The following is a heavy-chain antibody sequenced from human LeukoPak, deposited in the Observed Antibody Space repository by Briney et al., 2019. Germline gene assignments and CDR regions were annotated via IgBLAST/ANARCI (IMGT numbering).Heavy chain of an antibody. D-gene: IGHD3-10*01. CDR3: AKDRFGELYLNYFDY. J-gene: IGHJ4*02. CDR2: ISGSDGST. CDR1: GFTFSSYA. V-gene: IGHV3-23*01. Sequence: PGGSLRLSCAASGFTFSSYAMSWVRQAPGKGLEWVSAISGSDGSTYYADSVKGRFTISRDNSKNTLYLQMNSLRAEDTAVYYCAKDRFGELYLNYFDYWGQGTLVTVSS.